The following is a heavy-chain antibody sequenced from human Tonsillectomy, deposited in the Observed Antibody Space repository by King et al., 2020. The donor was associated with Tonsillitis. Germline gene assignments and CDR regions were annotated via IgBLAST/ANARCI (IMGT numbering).Heavy chain of an antibody. J-gene: IGHJ4*02. CDR1: GDSVSSNSAA. CDR2: TYHRSKWYY. D-gene: IGHD1-26*01. Sequence: VQLQESGPGLVKPSQTLSLTCAISGDSVSSNSAAWNWIRQSPSRSLEWLGRTYHRSKWYYDSAVSVKSRITINPDTSKNQISLQLNSVTPEDTAVYYCARASLSGSSHFDFWGQGTRVTVSS. CDR3: ARASLSGSSHFDF. V-gene: IGHV6-1*01.